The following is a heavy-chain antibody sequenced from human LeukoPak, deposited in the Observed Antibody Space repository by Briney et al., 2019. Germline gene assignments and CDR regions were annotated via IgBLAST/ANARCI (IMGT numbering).Heavy chain of an antibody. J-gene: IGHJ4*02. D-gene: IGHD3-16*01. CDR3: AKDFGYDGSEILDY. CDR2: ISHNGGSK. CDR1: GFTFSTYA. Sequence: PGGSLRLSCAASGFTFSTYAMTWVRQTPGKGLEWVSTISHNGGSKFHADSVKGRFTISRDNSKNSLYLQMNSLRSEDTAVYYCAKDFGYDGSEILDYWGQGALVTVSS. V-gene: IGHV3-23*01.